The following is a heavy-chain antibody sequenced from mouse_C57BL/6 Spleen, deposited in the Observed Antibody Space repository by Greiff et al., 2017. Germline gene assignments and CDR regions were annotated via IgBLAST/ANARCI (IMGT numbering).Heavy chain of an antibody. CDR1: GYTFTSYW. CDR2: IDPSDSYT. CDR3: ASGTGVATRYFDY. Sequence: VQLQQPGAELVKPGASVKLSCKASGYTFTSYWLQWVKQRPGQGLEWIGEIDPSDSYTNYNQKFKGTATLTVDTSSSTAYMQLSSLTSEYSAVYYCASGTGVATRYFDYWGQGTTLTVSS. J-gene: IGHJ2*01. D-gene: IGHD1-1*01. V-gene: IGHV1-50*01.